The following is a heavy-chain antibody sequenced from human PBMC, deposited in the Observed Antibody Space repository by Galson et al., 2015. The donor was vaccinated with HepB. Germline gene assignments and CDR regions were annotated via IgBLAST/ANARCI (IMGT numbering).Heavy chain of an antibody. V-gene: IGHV1-18*04. D-gene: IGHD6-13*01. CDR3: ARDPQYLDSSSQLTRSRPPDY. CDR1: GYTFTSYG. J-gene: IGHJ4*02. CDR2: ISAYNGNT. Sequence: SVKVSCKASGYTFTSYGISWVRQAPGQGLEWMGWISAYNGNTNYAQKLQGRVTMTTDTSTSTAYMELRSLRSDDTAVYYCARDPQYLDSSSQLTRSRPPDYWGQGTLVTVSS.